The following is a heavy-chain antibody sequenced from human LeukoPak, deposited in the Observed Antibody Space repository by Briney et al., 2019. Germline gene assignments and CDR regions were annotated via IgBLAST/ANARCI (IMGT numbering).Heavy chain of an antibody. CDR2: IYYSGST. V-gene: IGHV4-31*03. Sequence: SETLSLTCTVSGGSISSGGYYWSWIRQHPGTGLEWLGYIYYSGSTYYNPSLKSRVTISVDTSKNQFSLKLSSVTAADTAVYYCARGRYCSGGSCYYRFDYWGQGTLVTVSS. J-gene: IGHJ4*02. D-gene: IGHD2-15*01. CDR1: GGSISSGGYY. CDR3: ARGRYCSGGSCYYRFDY.